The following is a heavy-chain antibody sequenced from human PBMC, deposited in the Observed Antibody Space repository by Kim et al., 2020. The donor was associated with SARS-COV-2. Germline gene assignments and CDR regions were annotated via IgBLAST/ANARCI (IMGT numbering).Heavy chain of an antibody. Sequence: SETLSLTCTVSGGSISSYYWSWIRQPPGKGLEWIGYIYYSGSTNYNPSLKSRVTISVDTSKNQFSLKLSSVTAADTAVYYCASLGGVAGTGGVYSGFDYWGQGTLVTVSS. V-gene: IGHV4-59*01. CDR1: GGSISSYY. J-gene: IGHJ4*02. CDR3: ASLGGVAGTGGVYSGFDY. D-gene: IGHD6-19*01. CDR2: IYYSGST.